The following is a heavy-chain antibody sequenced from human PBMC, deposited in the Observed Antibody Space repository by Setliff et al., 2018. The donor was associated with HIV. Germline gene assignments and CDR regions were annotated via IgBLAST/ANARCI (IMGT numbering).Heavy chain of an antibody. D-gene: IGHD3-3*01. CDR1: GVSITSHY. CDR2: NYYSGTT. CDR3: ARGGYYDFWSPYYIDV. Sequence: SETLSLTCTVSGVSITSHYWSWIRQPPGTGLEWIGYNYYSGTTNYNPSLKSRGTISVDMSKNPFSLRLSSVTAADTAVYYCARGGYYDFWSPYYIDVWGKGTTVTVSS. V-gene: IGHV4-59*11. J-gene: IGHJ6*03.